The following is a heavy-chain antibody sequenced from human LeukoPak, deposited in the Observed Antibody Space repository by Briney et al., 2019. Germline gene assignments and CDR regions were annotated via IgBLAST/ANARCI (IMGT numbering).Heavy chain of an antibody. V-gene: IGHV3-30*02. CDR2: IRYDGSDK. CDR1: GFTFSSYG. J-gene: IGHJ4*02. Sequence: GGSLRLSCAASGFTFSSYGMHWVRQAPGKGLEWVAFIRYDGSDKYYADSVKGRFTISRDNSKNTLYLQMNSLRAEDTAVYYCAKDDSREDIVVVPAATAFDYWGQGTLVTVSS. D-gene: IGHD2-2*01. CDR3: AKDDSREDIVVVPAATAFDY.